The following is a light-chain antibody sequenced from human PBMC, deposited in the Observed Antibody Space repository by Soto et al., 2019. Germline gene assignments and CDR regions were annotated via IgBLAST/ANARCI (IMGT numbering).Light chain of an antibody. CDR2: SES. J-gene: IGKJ4*01. CDR3: QKWIRVPYT. CDR1: QSVSYSSNNKPY. Sequence: DIVMTQSPDSLAVSLGERSTINCKSSQSVSYSSNNKPYLAWYQQKAGQPPKLLIYSESIREAVVPDRFSGSVSGKDLTLSVRTLHAEDVAVYYCQKWIRVPYTFSGGTTWELK. V-gene: IGKV4-1*01.